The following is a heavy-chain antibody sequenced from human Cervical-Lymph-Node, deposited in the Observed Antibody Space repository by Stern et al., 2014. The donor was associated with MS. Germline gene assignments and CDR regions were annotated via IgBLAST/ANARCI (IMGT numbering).Heavy chain of an antibody. CDR1: GYPFTTYY. V-gene: IGHV1-46*01. CDR3: AREVAGHRLGMMDV. CDR2: INPSGGST. J-gene: IGHJ6*02. Sequence: VHLVESGAEVKKPGASVKVSCKASGYPFTTYYMHWVRQAPGQGLEWMGIINPSGGSTSYAQKFQGRVSLTRETSTSTVYMVLSSLRSEDTAVYYCAREVAGHRLGMMDVWGQGTTVTVSS. D-gene: IGHD6-19*01.